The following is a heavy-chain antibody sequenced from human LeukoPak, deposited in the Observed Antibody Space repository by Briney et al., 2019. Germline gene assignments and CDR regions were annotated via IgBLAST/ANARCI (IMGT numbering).Heavy chain of an antibody. D-gene: IGHD5-18*01. Sequence: SVTVSFTASGGTFSIYAISWVRQAPGQGLEWMGGIIPIFGTANYAQKFQGRVTITADESTSTAYMELSSLRSEDTAVYYCARVGLRGYSYGSFDYWGQGTLVTVSS. J-gene: IGHJ4*02. V-gene: IGHV1-69*13. CDR1: GGTFSIYA. CDR3: ARVGLRGYSYGSFDY. CDR2: IIPIFGTA.